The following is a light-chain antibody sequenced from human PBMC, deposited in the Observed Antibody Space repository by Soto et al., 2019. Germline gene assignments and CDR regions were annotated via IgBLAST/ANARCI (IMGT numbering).Light chain of an antibody. CDR3: QQYSSYFPWT. CDR2: DAS. Sequence: DIPMTQSPSTLSASVGDRVTITCRASQSISGWLAWYQQKPGKVPKLLIYDASSLEGGVPSRFSGSGSGTEFTLTISSLQPDDFATYYCQQYSSYFPWTFGQGTKVEIK. CDR1: QSISGW. J-gene: IGKJ1*01. V-gene: IGKV1-5*01.